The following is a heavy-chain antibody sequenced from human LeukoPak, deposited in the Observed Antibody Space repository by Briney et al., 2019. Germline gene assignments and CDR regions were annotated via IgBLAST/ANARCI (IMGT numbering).Heavy chain of an antibody. D-gene: IGHD6-19*01. J-gene: IGHJ5*02. V-gene: IGHV1-69*05. Sequence: SVKVSCKASGGTFSSYAISWVRQAPGQGLEWMGGIIPIFGTANYAQKFQGRVTITTDESTSTAYMELSSLRSEDTAVYYCARGAVAGLTWFDPWGRGTLVTVSS. CDR1: GGTFSSYA. CDR2: IIPIFGTA. CDR3: ARGAVAGLTWFDP.